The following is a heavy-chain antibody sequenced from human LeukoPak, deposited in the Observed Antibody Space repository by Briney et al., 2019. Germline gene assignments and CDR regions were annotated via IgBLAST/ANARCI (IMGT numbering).Heavy chain of an antibody. CDR3: ATVAVAGTEFDP. Sequence: SETLSLTCTVSGGSISSYYWNWIRQPPGKGLEWIGYIYYSGSTNYNPSLKSRVTISVDTSKNQFSLKLSSVTAADTAVYYCATVAVAGTEFDPWGQGTLVTVSS. D-gene: IGHD6-19*01. J-gene: IGHJ5*02. CDR1: GGSISSYY. CDR2: IYYSGST. V-gene: IGHV4-59*12.